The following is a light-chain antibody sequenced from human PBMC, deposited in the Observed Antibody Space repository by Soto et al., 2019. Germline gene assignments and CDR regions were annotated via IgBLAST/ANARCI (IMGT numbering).Light chain of an antibody. CDR1: SSDVGGYKY. Sequence: QSALTQPPSASGSPGQSVTISCTGTSSDVGGYKYVSWYQQHPGNAPKLMIYEVTKRPSGVPDRFSGSKSGNTASLTVSGLQAEDEADYYCSSYGGSNNFVVFGGGTQLTVL. J-gene: IGLJ2*01. CDR3: SSYGGSNNFVV. CDR2: EVT. V-gene: IGLV2-8*01.